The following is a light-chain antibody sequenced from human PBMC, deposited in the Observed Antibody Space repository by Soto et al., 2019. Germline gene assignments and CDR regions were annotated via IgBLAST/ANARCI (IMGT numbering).Light chain of an antibody. Sequence: EIVLTQSPGSLSLSPGQRATLSCRASQSVDTTFFAWYQKKPGQAPRLLIYGASKRATGIPDRFSGSASGTDFTLIISRLEPEDFAVYYCQQYMSSVTFGQGTKVEIK. J-gene: IGKJ1*01. CDR2: GAS. CDR1: QSVDTTF. V-gene: IGKV3-20*01. CDR3: QQYMSSVT.